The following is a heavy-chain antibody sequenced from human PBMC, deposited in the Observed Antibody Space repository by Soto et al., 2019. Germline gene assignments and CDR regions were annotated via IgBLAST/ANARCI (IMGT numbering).Heavy chain of an antibody. J-gene: IGHJ4*02. V-gene: IGHV1-69*01. D-gene: IGHD3-22*01. Sequence: QVQLVQSGAEVKKPGSSVKVSCKASGGTFSSYPISWVRQAPGQGLEWMGGITPILGTANHAKKFQVSVTITADESTTKAYMELSSLRSDDTAVYYCAISSRSTNYDAGDFGFWVQGTLVIVSS. CDR3: AISSRSTNYDAGDFGF. CDR2: ITPILGTA. CDR1: GGTFSSYP.